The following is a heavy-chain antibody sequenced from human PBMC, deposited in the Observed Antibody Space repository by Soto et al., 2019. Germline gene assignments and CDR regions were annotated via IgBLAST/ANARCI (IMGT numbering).Heavy chain of an antibody. D-gene: IGHD2-21*02. CDR1: GVSFSSYW. CDR3: ARVRDWGWFDP. J-gene: IGHJ5*02. Sequence: EVQLVESGGGLVQPGGSLRLSCAASGVSFSSYWMGWIRQAPGKGLEWVANIKHDGSEKYYVDSVKGRFTISRDNAKKSVYLQMNSLRAEDTAVYYCARVRDWGWFDPWGQGTLVTVSS. CDR2: IKHDGSEK. V-gene: IGHV3-7*01.